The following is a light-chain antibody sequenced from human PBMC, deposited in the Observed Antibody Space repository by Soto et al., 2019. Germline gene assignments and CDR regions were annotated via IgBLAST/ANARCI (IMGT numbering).Light chain of an antibody. CDR3: QQYNNWPPLT. J-gene: IGKJ4*01. CDR2: GAS. Sequence: EIVMTQSPATLSVSPGERAKLSCRASQSVSNNLAWYQQKPGQAPRLLIYGASNRATGIPARFSGSGSGTEFTLTISSLQSEDFAVYYCQQYNNWPPLTFGGGTKVEIK. V-gene: IGKV3-15*01. CDR1: QSVSNN.